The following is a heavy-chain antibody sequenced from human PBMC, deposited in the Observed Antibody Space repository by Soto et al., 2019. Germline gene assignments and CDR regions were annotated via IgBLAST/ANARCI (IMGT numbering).Heavy chain of an antibody. V-gene: IGHV3-74*01. J-gene: IGHJ4*02. Sequence: GGSLRLSCAASGFTFDSYWMHWVRQAPWKGLVWVSRINSDGSSTTYADSVKGRFTISRDNAKNTLYLQLNSLRAEDTAVYYCAREEGYCSGGSCYVAGYWGQGTLVTVSS. CDR2: INSDGSST. CDR3: AREEGYCSGGSCYVAGY. D-gene: IGHD2-15*01. CDR1: GFTFDSYW.